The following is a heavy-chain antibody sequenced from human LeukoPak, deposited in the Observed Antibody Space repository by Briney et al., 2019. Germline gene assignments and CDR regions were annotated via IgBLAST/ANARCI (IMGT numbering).Heavy chain of an antibody. Sequence: SETLSLTCTVSGGSISSYYWSWIRQPPGKGLEWIGYIYYSGSTNYNPSLKSRVTISVDTSKNQFSLKLSSVTAADTAVYYCATMVRGVIVTPFSWFDPWGQGTLITVSS. CDR3: ATMVRGVIVTPFSWFDP. D-gene: IGHD3-10*01. V-gene: IGHV4-59*01. J-gene: IGHJ5*02. CDR1: GGSISSYY. CDR2: IYYSGST.